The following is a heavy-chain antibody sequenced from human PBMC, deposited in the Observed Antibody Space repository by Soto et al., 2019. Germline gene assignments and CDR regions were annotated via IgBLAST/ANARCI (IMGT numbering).Heavy chain of an antibody. CDR3: ARGEDAFFYYGLDV. J-gene: IGHJ6*02. V-gene: IGHV4-31*03. CDR1: GGSISSGGYY. CDR2: IYRSGNA. Sequence: PSETLSLTCTVSGGSISSGGYYWSWIRQHPGKGLEWIGYIYRSGNAYYNPSLKSRVAISVDTSKNQFSLKVSSVTVADTAVYYCARGEDAFFYYGLDVWGQGITVTVSS.